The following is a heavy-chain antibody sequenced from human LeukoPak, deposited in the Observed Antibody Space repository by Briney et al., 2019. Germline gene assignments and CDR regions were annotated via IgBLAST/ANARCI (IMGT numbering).Heavy chain of an antibody. CDR2: INPNSGGT. V-gene: IGHV1-2*02. D-gene: IGHD3-22*01. Sequence: ASVKVSCKASGYTFTGYYMHWVRQAPGQGLEWMGWINPNSGGTNYAQKFQGRVTMTRDTSISTAYMELSRLRSDDTAVYYCARGYYDSSGYYYARAFDIWGQGTMVTVSS. CDR3: ARGYYDSSGYYYARAFDI. CDR1: GYTFTGYY. J-gene: IGHJ3*02.